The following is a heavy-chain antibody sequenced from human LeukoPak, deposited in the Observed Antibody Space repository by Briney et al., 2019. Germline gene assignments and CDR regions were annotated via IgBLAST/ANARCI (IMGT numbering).Heavy chain of an antibody. CDR2: IIPIFGTA. Sequence: SVKVSCKASGYTFTSYAISWVRQAPGQGLEWMGGIIPIFGTANYAQKFQGRVTITADESTSTAYMELRSLRSDDTAVYYCAREGLWFGERGNDYWGQGTLVTVSS. D-gene: IGHD3-10*01. CDR1: GYTFTSYA. V-gene: IGHV1-69*13. J-gene: IGHJ4*02. CDR3: AREGLWFGERGNDY.